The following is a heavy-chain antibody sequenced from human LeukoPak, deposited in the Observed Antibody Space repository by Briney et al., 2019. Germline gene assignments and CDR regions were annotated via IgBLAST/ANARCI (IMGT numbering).Heavy chain of an antibody. D-gene: IGHD7-27*01. J-gene: IGHJ4*02. CDR3: ARWELTGEGRYFDY. V-gene: IGHV4-39*07. CDR1: GGSISSSSYY. CDR2: IYTSGST. Sequence: PSETLSLTCTVSGGSISSSSYYWGWIRQPPGKGLEWIGRIYTSGSTNYNPSLKSRVTMSVDTSKNQFSLKLSSVTAADTAVYYCARWELTGEGRYFDYWGQGTLVTVSS.